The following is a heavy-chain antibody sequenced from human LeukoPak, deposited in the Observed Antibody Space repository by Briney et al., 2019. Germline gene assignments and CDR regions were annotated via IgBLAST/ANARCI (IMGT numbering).Heavy chain of an antibody. D-gene: IGHD3-3*01. CDR3: ARASITIFGVAKAFDI. V-gene: IGHV1-18*04. CDR1: GYTFTSYY. J-gene: IGHJ3*02. CDR2: ISVYNGNT. Sequence: ASVKVSCKASGYTFTSYYMHWVRQAPGQGLGWMGWISVYNGNTNYAQKFQGRVTMTTDTSTSTAYMELRSLRSDDTAVYYCARASITIFGVAKAFDIWGQGTMVTVSS.